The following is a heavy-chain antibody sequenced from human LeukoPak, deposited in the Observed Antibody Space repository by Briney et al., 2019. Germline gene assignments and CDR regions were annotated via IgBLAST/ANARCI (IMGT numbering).Heavy chain of an antibody. D-gene: IGHD6-13*01. J-gene: IGHJ5*02. Sequence: SETLSLTCIVSGGSISSSSYYWGWIRQPPGKGLEWIGSIYYSGSTYYNPSLKSRVTISVDTSKNQFSLKLSSVTAADTAVYYCARRRTSWYDNWFDPWXXGTLVTVSS. V-gene: IGHV4-39*01. CDR2: IYYSGST. CDR1: GGSISSSSYY. CDR3: ARRRTSWYDNWFDP.